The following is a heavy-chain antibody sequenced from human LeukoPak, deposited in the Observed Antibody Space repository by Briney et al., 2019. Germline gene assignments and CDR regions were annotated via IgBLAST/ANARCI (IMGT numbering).Heavy chain of an antibody. J-gene: IGHJ5*02. CDR3: ASVTMVRGGMGWFDP. CDR2: INHSGST. CDR1: GRSFSGYY. Sequence: PSETLSLTCAVYGRSFSGYYWSWIRQPPGKGLEWIGEINHSGSTNYNPSLKSRVTISVDTSKNQFSLKLSSVTAADTAVYYCASVTMVRGGMGWFDPWGQGTLVTVSS. D-gene: IGHD3-10*01. V-gene: IGHV4-34*01.